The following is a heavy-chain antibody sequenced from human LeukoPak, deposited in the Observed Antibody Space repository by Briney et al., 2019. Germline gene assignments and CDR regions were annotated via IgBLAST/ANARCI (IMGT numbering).Heavy chain of an antibody. CDR2: FDSEDGET. CDR3: ATAPIYCSSTSCYHLDY. Sequence: ASVKVSCKVSRYTLTELSMHWVRPAPGRGGEWMGGFDSEDGETIYAQKFQGRVTMTEDTSTDTAYMELSRLRSEDTAVYFCATAPIYCSSTSCYHLDYWGQGTLVTVSS. V-gene: IGHV1-24*01. CDR1: RYTLTELS. J-gene: IGHJ4*02. D-gene: IGHD2-2*01.